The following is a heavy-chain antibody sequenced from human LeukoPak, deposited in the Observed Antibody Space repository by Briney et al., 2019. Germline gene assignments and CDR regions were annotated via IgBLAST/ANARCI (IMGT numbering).Heavy chain of an antibody. CDR2: ISYDGSNK. CDR1: GFTFSSYA. Sequence: GRSLRLSCAASGFTFSSYAMHWVRQAPGKGLEWVAVISYDGSNKYYADSVKGRFTISRDNSKNTLYLQMNSMRAEDTAVYYCAKARRFRGSYIDYWGQGTLVTVSS. V-gene: IGHV3-30-3*01. D-gene: IGHD3-16*01. J-gene: IGHJ4*02. CDR3: AKARRFRGSYIDY.